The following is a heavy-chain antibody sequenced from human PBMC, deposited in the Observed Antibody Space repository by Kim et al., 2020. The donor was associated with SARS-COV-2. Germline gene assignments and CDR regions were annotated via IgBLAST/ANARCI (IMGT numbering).Heavy chain of an antibody. D-gene: IGHD6-13*01. CDR2: MNPNSGNT. CDR3: ARVASPIAAAGY. V-gene: IGHV1-8*01. Sequence: ASVKVSCKASGYTFTSYDINWVRQATGQGLEWMGWMNPNSGNTGYAQKFQGRVTMTRNTSISTAYMELSSLRSEDTAVYYCARVASPIAAAGYWGQGTLVTVSS. J-gene: IGHJ4*02. CDR1: GYTFTSYD.